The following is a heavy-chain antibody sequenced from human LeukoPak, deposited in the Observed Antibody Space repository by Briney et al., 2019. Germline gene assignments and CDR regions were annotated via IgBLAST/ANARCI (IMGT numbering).Heavy chain of an antibody. CDR2: IYYSGST. J-gene: IGHJ4*02. CDR1: GGSISSYY. D-gene: IGHD6-13*01. Sequence: SETLSLTCTVSGGSISSYYWSWIRQPPGKGLEWIGYIYYSGSTNYNPSLKSRVAISVDTSKNQFSLKLSSVTAADTAVYYCASSIAAAGSFDYWGQGTLVTVSS. CDR3: ASSIAAAGSFDY. V-gene: IGHV4-59*01.